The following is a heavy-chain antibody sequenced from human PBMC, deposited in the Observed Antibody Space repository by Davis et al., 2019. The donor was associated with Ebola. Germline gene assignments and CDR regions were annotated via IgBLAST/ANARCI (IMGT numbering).Heavy chain of an antibody. V-gene: IGHV4-34*01. CDR3: ARVQDYYDSSGLAPFDY. Sequence: SETLSLTCAVYVGSFSDYYWSWIRQPPGKGLEWIGEINHSGSTNYNPSLKSRVTISVDTSKNQFSLKLSSVTAADTAVYYCARVQDYYDSSGLAPFDYWGQGTLVTVSS. CDR2: INHSGST. D-gene: IGHD3-22*01. J-gene: IGHJ4*02. CDR1: VGSFSDYY.